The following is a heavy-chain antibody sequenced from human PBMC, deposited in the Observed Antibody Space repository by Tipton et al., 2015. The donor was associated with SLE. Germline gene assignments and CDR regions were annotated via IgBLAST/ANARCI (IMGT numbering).Heavy chain of an antibody. CDR2: IYYSGST. D-gene: IGHD1-1*01. V-gene: IGHV4-61*01. CDR3: ARDRTGGAGFDY. CDR1: GGSISSSSYY. Sequence: TLSLTCIVSGGSISSSSYYWSWIRQPPGKGLQWIGYIYYSGSTNYNPSLKSRVTISVDTSKKQFSLKLSSVTAADTAVYYCARDRTGGAGFDYWGQGTLVTVSS. J-gene: IGHJ4*02.